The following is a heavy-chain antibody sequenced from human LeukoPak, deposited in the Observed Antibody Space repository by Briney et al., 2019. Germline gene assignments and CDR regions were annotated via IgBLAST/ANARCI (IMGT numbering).Heavy chain of an antibody. CDR3: ARGYYYGSGSWDYYYYYGMDV. V-gene: IGHV4-59*01. CDR1: GGSISSYY. J-gene: IGHJ6*02. D-gene: IGHD3-10*01. Sequence: SETLSLTCTVSGGSISSYYWSWIRQPPGEGLEWIGYIYYSGSTNYNPSLKSRVTISVDTSKNQFSLKLRSVAAADTAVYYCARGYYYGSGSWDYYYYYGMDVWGQGTTVTVSS. CDR2: IYYSGST.